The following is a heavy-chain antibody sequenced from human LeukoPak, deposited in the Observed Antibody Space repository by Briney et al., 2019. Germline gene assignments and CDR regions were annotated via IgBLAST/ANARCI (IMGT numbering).Heavy chain of an antibody. Sequence: GGSLRLSCAASGFTFSSYGMHWVRQAPGKGLEWVAVISYDGSNKYYADSVKGRFTISRDNSKNTLYLQMNSLRAEDTAVYYCAKTFDTVYFDYWGQGTLVTVSS. D-gene: IGHD4-17*01. J-gene: IGHJ4*02. CDR3: AKTFDTVYFDY. V-gene: IGHV3-30*18. CDR2: ISYDGSNK. CDR1: GFTFSSYG.